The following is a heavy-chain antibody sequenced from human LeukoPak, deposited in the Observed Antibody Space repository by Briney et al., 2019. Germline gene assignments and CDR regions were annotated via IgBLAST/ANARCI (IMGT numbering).Heavy chain of an antibody. CDR3: ARGRGNSPFDY. CDR1: GGSISSYY. Sequence: SETLSLTCTVSGGSISSYYWSWIRQPAGKGLEWIGRFSYSGTTTYNPSLKSRVTMSVDTSKNQFSLNLSSVTAADTAVYYCARGRGNSPFDYWGQGTLVTVSS. D-gene: IGHD4-23*01. CDR2: FSYSGTT. V-gene: IGHV4-4*07. J-gene: IGHJ4*02.